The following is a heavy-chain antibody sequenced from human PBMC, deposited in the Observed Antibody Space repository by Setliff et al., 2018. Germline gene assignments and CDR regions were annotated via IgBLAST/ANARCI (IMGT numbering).Heavy chain of an antibody. CDR1: GYTFTSYA. CDR2: ISGYYNKT. Sequence: ASVKVSCKASGYTFTSYAITWVRQAPGQGLEWMGWISGYYNKTNYAQKFQDRVAMTTDTSTSTAYMELRGLRSDDTAVYYCARGRDPAYYYDSGGYYWDYWGQGTLVTVSS. CDR3: ARGRDPAYYYDSGGYYWDY. J-gene: IGHJ4*02. V-gene: IGHV1-18*01. D-gene: IGHD3-22*01.